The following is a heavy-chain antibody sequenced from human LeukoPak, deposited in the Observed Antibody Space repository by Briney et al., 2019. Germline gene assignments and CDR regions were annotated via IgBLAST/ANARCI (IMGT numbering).Heavy chain of an antibody. CDR2: ISYSGST. D-gene: IGHD1-26*01. J-gene: IGHJ3*02. V-gene: IGHV4-59*01. Sequence: PSETLSLTCTVSGGSIRGYYWSWIRQPPGKGLEWIGYISYSGSTNYNPSLKSRVTISVDTSKNQFSLKLSSVTAADTAVYYCARDRERAFDIWGQGTLVTVSS. CDR1: GGSIRGYY. CDR3: ARDRERAFDI.